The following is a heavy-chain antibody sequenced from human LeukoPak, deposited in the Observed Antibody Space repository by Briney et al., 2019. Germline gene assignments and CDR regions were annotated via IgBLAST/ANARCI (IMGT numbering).Heavy chain of an antibody. CDR2: ISYDGSNK. J-gene: IGHJ4*02. Sequence: GGSLRLSCAASGFTFSSYAMHWVRQAPGKGLERVAVISYDGSNKYYADSVKGRFTISRDNSKNTLYLQMNSLRAEDTAVYYCARVAEGATPAFDYWDQGTLVTVSS. CDR3: ARVAEGATPAFDY. D-gene: IGHD1-26*01. V-gene: IGHV3-30*01. CDR1: GFTFSSYA.